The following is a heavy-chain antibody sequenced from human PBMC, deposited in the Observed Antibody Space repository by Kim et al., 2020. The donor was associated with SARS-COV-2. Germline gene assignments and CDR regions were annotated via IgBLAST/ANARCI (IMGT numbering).Heavy chain of an antibody. D-gene: IGHD3-16*01. CDR2: IYNSKST. J-gene: IGHJ5*02. V-gene: IGHV4-31*03. Sequence: SETLSLTCTVSGGSISSGGYYWSWVRQRPEKGLEWIGYIYNSKSTYYNPSLKSRLTISMDTFKNQFSLDLGSVTAADTAVYFCARGWGHFGFGMGCWFDP. CDR1: GGSISSGGYY. CDR3: ARGWGHFGFGMGCWFDP.